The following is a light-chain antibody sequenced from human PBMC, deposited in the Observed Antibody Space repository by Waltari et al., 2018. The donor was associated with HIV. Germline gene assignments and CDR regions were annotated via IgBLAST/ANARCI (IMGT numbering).Light chain of an antibody. CDR2: AAS. V-gene: IGKV1-9*01. CDR1: QDINKF. Sequence: DIQLTQSPSFLSASVGDRVSITCRASQDINKFLAWYQQIPGKAPKLLISAASTLQSGAPSRFGGSGSGTDFTLTISSLQPEDFATYYCQQLNSYPLTFGGGTRVEIK. CDR3: QQLNSYPLT. J-gene: IGKJ4*01.